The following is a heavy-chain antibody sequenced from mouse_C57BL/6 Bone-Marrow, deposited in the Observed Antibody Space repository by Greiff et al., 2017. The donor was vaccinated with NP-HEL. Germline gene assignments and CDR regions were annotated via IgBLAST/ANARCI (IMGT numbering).Heavy chain of an antibody. J-gene: IGHJ2*01. CDR3: ARHYYSNYFDY. Sequence: EVKLVESGGDLVKPGGSLKLSCAASGFTFSSYGMSWVRQTPDKRLEWVATISSGGSYTYYPDSVKGRFTTSRDNAKSTLYLQMSSLKSEDTAMYYCARHYYSNYFDYWGQGTTLTVSS. V-gene: IGHV5-6*01. CDR1: GFTFSSYG. D-gene: IGHD2-5*01. CDR2: ISSGGSYT.